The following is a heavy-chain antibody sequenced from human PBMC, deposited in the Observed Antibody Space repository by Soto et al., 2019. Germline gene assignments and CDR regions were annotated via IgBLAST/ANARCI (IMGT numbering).Heavy chain of an antibody. CDR2: ISSSSSYT. D-gene: IGHD5-18*01. CDR1: GFTFSDYY. V-gene: IGHV3-11*06. Sequence: GGSLRLSCAASGFTFSDYYMSWIRQAPGKGLKWVSYISSSSSYTNYADSVKGRFTISRDNAKNSLYLQMNSLRAEDTAVYYCAKDTGYSYGSLVSFDLWGQGTMVTVSS. CDR3: AKDTGYSYGSLVSFDL. J-gene: IGHJ3*01.